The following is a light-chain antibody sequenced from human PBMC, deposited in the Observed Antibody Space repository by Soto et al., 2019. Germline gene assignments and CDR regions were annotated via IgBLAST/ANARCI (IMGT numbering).Light chain of an antibody. CDR1: QSLLNSFYNKNY. Sequence: IVMTQSPESLAVSLGERATINCKSSQSLLNSFYNKNYLAWYQQKPGQPPQLLIYWASTRESRVPDRFSGSGSGTDFTLTISSLQAEDVAVYYCQHYYSPPLTFGGGTTVEIK. CDR2: WAS. V-gene: IGKV4-1*01. J-gene: IGKJ4*01. CDR3: QHYYSPPLT.